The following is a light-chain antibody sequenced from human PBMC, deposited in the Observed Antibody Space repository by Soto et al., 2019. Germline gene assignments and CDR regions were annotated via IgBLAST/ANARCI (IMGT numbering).Light chain of an antibody. CDR3: CSYAGRTPYV. J-gene: IGLJ1*01. CDR1: SSDVGSYNL. Sequence: QSALTQPASVCGSPGQSITISCTGTSSDVGSYNLVSWYQQHPGKAPKLMIYDGIKRPSGVSNRFSGSKSGNTASLTISGLQAEDEDDYYCCSYAGRTPYVFGTGTKVTVL. V-gene: IGLV2-23*01. CDR2: DGI.